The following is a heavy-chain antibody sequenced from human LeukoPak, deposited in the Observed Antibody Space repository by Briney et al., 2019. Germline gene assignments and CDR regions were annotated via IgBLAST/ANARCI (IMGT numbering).Heavy chain of an antibody. D-gene: IGHD2-2*02. J-gene: IGHJ6*02. V-gene: IGHV4-34*01. CDR2: INHSGST. CDR3: ASSSGYCSSTSCYSRLKYYYYGMDV. CDR1: GGSFSGYY. Sequence: PSETLSLTCAVYGGSFSGYYWSWIRQPPGKGLEWIGEINHSGSTNYNPSLKSRVTISVDTSKNQLSLKLSSVTAADTAVYYCASSSGYCSSTSCYSRLKYYYYGMDVWGQGTTVTASS.